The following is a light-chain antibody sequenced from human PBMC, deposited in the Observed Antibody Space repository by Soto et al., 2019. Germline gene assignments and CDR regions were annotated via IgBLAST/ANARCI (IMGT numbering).Light chain of an antibody. Sequence: DIQMTQSPSSLSASLGDRVTITCRASQGISTYLNWYQRKPGKAPKLLIYAASSLQSGVPSRFSGSESETDFTLTISSLQPEDFANYSCQQSYSTTWTFGQGTKVDI. V-gene: IGKV1-39*01. CDR1: QGISTY. J-gene: IGKJ1*01. CDR2: AAS. CDR3: QQSYSTTWT.